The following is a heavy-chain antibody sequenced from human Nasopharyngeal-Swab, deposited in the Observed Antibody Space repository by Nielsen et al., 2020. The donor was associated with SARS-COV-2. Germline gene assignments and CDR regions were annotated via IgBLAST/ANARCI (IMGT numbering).Heavy chain of an antibody. CDR3: VREDASPTAFFDS. CDR2: IYYSGNT. D-gene: IGHD6-6*01. Sequence: WIRQPPGKGLEWMGYIYYSGNTNYNPSLKSRLTISVDTSKNQFSLRLISVTAADTAVYYCVREDASPTAFFDSWGQGMLVTVSS. V-gene: IGHV4-59*01. J-gene: IGHJ4*02.